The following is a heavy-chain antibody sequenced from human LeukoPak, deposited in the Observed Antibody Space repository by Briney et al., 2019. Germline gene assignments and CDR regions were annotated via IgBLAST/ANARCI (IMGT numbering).Heavy chain of an antibody. D-gene: IGHD5-12*01. V-gene: IGHV4-31*03. CDR3: ARETGGYSGYDTPKFDY. CDR1: GGSISSRSYC. Sequence: SETLSLTCSVSGGSISSRSYCWGWIRQHPGKGLEWIGYISYSGSTYYNPSLKSRLTISVDTSKNQFSLKLSSVTAADTAVYYCARETGGYSGYDTPKFDYWGQGTLVTVSS. CDR2: ISYSGST. J-gene: IGHJ4*02.